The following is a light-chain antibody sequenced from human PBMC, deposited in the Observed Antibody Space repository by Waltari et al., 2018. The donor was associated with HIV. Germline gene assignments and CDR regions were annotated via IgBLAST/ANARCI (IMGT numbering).Light chain of an antibody. Sequence: SALTQPASVSGSLGQSITISCSGSDLDVGFDNYVSWYQQYSGKAPKLIIFDVHKRPSGLSDRFSGSKSGNTASLTISRLQTEDEADYFCSSFSSGPSLYVFGTGTRVSV. CDR1: DLDVGFDNY. CDR3: SSFSSGPSLYV. V-gene: IGLV2-14*03. CDR2: DVH. J-gene: IGLJ1*01.